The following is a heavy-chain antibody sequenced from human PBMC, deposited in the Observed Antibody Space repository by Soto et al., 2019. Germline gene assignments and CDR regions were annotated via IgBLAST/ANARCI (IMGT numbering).Heavy chain of an antibody. V-gene: IGHV3-30*02. CDR1: GFIFSHYG. CDR3: EKDNDNPDNALDM. CDR2: IGRVGSRH. Sequence: QLLESGGGVVQPGGSLRLSCAASGFIFSHYGMHCVIHTPDTEMARVGLIGRVGSRHFYAEYVKDRFTISRDNSTNTLYRQIDSLTVVYTAVKVREKDNDNPDNALDMWGQGTVVTVS. J-gene: IGHJ3*02. D-gene: IGHD3-22*01.